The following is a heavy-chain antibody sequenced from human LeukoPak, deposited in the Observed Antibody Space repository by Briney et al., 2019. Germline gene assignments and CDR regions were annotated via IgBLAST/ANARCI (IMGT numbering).Heavy chain of an antibody. Sequence: SETLSLTCAVHGGSFSGYYWSSIRQPPGKGLEWIGEINHSGSTNYNPSLNSRVTISVDTSKNQFSLKLSAVSSGGKAVYYCTRGGNGLYSDYWGQGALVTVSS. D-gene: IGHD6-19*01. CDR1: GGSFSGYY. CDR3: TRGGNGLYSDY. V-gene: IGHV4-34*01. J-gene: IGHJ4*02. CDR2: INHSGST.